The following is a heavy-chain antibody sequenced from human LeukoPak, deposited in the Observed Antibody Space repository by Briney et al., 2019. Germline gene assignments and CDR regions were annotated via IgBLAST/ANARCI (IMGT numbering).Heavy chain of an antibody. J-gene: IGHJ4*02. CDR3: ARGYSNYFPFDY. Sequence: SETLSLTCTVSGGSISSGDYYWSWIRQPPGKGLEWIGYIYYSGSTYYNPFLKSRVTISVDTSKNQFSLKLSSVTAADTAVYYCARGYSNYFPFDYWGQGTLVTVSS. CDR2: IYYSGST. CDR1: GGSISSGDYY. V-gene: IGHV4-30-4*01. D-gene: IGHD4-11*01.